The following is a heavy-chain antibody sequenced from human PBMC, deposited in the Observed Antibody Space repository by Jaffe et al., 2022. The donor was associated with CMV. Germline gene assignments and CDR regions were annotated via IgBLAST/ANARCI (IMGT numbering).Heavy chain of an antibody. Sequence: QVQLQESGPGLVKPSETLSLTCTVSGGSISSYYWSWIRQPPGKGLEWIGYIYYSGSTNYNPSLKSRVTISVDTSKNQFSLKLSSVTAADTAVYYCARGLNSLDDFWSGYWDTAPTNWFDPWGQGTLVTVSS. CDR1: GGSISSYY. J-gene: IGHJ5*02. CDR3: ARGLNSLDDFWSGYWDTAPTNWFDP. V-gene: IGHV4-59*01. CDR2: IYYSGST. D-gene: IGHD3-3*01.